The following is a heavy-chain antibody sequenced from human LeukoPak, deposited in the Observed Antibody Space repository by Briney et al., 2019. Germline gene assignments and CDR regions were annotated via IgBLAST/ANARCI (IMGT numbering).Heavy chain of an antibody. Sequence: GGSLRLSCAASGFIFSTYGMHWVRQAPGKGLEWVAVISYDGSNKYYADSVKGRFTISRDNSKNTLYLQMNSLRADDTAVYYCAKDPSPIVVVGDAFDIWGQGTMVTVSS. CDR2: ISYDGSNK. CDR1: GFIFSTYG. D-gene: IGHD3-22*01. J-gene: IGHJ3*02. CDR3: AKDPSPIVVVGDAFDI. V-gene: IGHV3-30*18.